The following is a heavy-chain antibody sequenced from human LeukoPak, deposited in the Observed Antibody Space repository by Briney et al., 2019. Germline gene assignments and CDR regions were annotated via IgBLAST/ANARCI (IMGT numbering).Heavy chain of an antibody. Sequence: GGSLRLSCAASGFTFNRYNMNWVRRAPGKGLEWVSSISTSSSYIYYADSVKGRFTISRDNAKNSLYLQMNSLRAEDTAVYYCARGRGYSYGPLGYWGQGTLVTVSS. J-gene: IGHJ4*02. V-gene: IGHV3-21*01. CDR2: ISTSSSYI. CDR3: ARGRGYSYGPLGY. D-gene: IGHD5-18*01. CDR1: GFTFNRYN.